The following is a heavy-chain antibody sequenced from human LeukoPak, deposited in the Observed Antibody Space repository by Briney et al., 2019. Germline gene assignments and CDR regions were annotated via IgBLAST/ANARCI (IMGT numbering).Heavy chain of an antibody. CDR1: GYTFTSYY. D-gene: IGHD3-22*01. Sequence: GASVKVSCKASGYTFTSYYIHWVRQAPGQGLEWMGIINPSVGSTTYTQKFQGRVTMTSDTSTSTVHMELSSLRSDDTAVYYCARDSEYYYDSSGYYAPDYWGQGTLVTVSS. V-gene: IGHV1-46*01. CDR2: INPSVGST. J-gene: IGHJ4*02. CDR3: ARDSEYYYDSSGYYAPDY.